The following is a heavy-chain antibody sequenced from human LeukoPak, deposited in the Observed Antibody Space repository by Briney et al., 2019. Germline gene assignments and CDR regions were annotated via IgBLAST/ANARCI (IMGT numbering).Heavy chain of an antibody. CDR1: GFAFSSYS. V-gene: IGHV3-21*01. Sequence: PGGSLRLSCAASGFAFSSYSMNWVRQAPGKGLEWVSSISSSSSYIYYADSVKGRFTISRDNAKNSLYLQMNSLRAEDTAVYYCARDLGVFFDYWGQGTLVTVSS. CDR3: ARDLGVFFDY. J-gene: IGHJ4*02. D-gene: IGHD3-16*01. CDR2: ISSSSSYI.